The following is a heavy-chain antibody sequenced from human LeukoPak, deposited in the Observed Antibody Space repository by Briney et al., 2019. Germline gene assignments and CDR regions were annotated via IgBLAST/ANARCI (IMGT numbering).Heavy chain of an antibody. Sequence: PGGSLRLSCEASGFTFSSYSMNWVRQAPGKGLEWISYISSTCSVINYAESVKGRLTISRDKAKSSLYLQMNSLRDEATAVYYCARAWGRSGWYYFDYWGQGTLVSVSS. D-gene: IGHD6-19*01. CDR2: ISSTCSVI. V-gene: IGHV3-48*02. CDR1: GFTFSSYS. CDR3: ARAWGRSGWYYFDY. J-gene: IGHJ4*02.